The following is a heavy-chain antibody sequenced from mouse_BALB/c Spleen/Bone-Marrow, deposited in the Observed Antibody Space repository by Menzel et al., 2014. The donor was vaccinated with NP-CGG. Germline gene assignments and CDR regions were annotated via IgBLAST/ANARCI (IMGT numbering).Heavy chain of an antibody. CDR2: ISSGGSYT. CDR3: ARGEGYDWYFDV. J-gene: IGHJ1*01. D-gene: IGHD2-2*01. Sequence: EVKLMESGGGLVKPGGSLKLSCAASGFTFSSYAMSWVRQTPEKRLEWVATISSGGSYTYYPDSVKGRFTISRDNAKNTLYLQMSSLRSEGTAMYYCARGEGYDWYFDVWGAGTTVTVSS. CDR1: GFTFSSYA. V-gene: IGHV5-9-1*01.